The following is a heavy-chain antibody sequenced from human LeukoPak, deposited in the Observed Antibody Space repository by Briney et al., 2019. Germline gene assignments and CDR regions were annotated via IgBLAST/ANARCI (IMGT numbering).Heavy chain of an antibody. J-gene: IGHJ4*02. CDR2: IYSGGST. D-gene: IGHD3-10*01. CDR1: GFTVRNNY. V-gene: IGHV3-66*01. CDR3: ATGDRMVRGDGVDY. Sequence: PGGSLRLSCAASGFTVRNNYMSGVRQAPGKGLEWVSVIYSGGSTYYADSVKGRFTISRDNSKNTLYLQLNSLRAEDTAVYFCATGDRMVRGDGVDYWGQGTLVTVSS.